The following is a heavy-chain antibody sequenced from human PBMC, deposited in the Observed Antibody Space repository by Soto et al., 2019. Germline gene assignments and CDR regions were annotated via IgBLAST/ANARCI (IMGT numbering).Heavy chain of an antibody. CDR2: ISGSGGST. Sequence: VGSLRLSCASSVFTFSSYAMSWVRHSPGKWLEWVSAISGSGGSTYYADSVKGRFNISRDNSKNTLYLQMNSLRAEDTAVYYCAKRYCSSTSRWRYSYYGMEVWGQGTTVSVS. CDR1: VFTFSSYA. V-gene: IGHV3-23*01. J-gene: IGHJ6*02. D-gene: IGHD2-2*01. CDR3: AKRYCSSTSRWRYSYYGMEV.